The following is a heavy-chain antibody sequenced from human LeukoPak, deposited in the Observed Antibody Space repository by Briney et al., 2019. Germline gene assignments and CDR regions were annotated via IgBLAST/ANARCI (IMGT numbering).Heavy chain of an antibody. D-gene: IGHD3-3*01. CDR3: ATVSRPGPRDQLRFLEWSAYNWFDP. V-gene: IGHV1-24*01. Sequence: ASVKVSCKVSGYTLTELSMHWVRQAPGKGLEWMGGFDPEVGETIYAQKFQGRVTMTEDTSTDTAYMELSSLRSEDTAVYYCATVSRPGPRDQLRFLEWSAYNWFDPWGQGTLVTVSS. CDR1: GYTLTELS. J-gene: IGHJ5*02. CDR2: FDPEVGET.